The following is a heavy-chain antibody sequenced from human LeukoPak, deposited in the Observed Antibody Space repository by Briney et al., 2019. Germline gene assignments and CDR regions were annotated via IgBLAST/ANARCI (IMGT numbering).Heavy chain of an antibody. D-gene: IGHD5-18*01. CDR1: GGSFSGYY. CDR2: INHSGST. V-gene: IGHV4-34*01. J-gene: IGHJ4*02. CDR3: ASGYRGFGY. Sequence: SETLSLTCAVYGGSFSGYYWSWIRQPPGKGLEWIGEINHSGSTNYNPSLKSRVTISVDTSENQFSLKLSSVTAADTAVYYCASGYRGFGYWGQGTLVTVSS.